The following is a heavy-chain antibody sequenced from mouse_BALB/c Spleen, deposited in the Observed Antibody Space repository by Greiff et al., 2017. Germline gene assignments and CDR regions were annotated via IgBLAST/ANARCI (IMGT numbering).Heavy chain of an antibody. CDR1: GFSLTSYG. CDR3: ARAAPLLRLGIDY. V-gene: IGHV2-9*02. Sequence: QVQLKESGPGLVAPSQSLSITCTVSGFSLTSYGVHWVRQPPGKGLEWLGVIWAGGSTNYNSALMSRLSISKDNSKSQVFLKMNSLQTDDTAMYYCARAAPLLRLGIDYWGQGTSVTVSS. D-gene: IGHD1-2*01. J-gene: IGHJ4*01. CDR2: IWAGGST.